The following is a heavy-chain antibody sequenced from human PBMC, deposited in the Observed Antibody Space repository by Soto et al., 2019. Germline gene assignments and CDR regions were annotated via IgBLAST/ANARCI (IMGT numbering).Heavy chain of an antibody. Sequence: SETLSVTCTVSGGSISRYYWSWIRQPPGKGLEWIGYIYYSGSTNYNPSLKSRVTISVDTSKNQFSLKLSSVTAADTAVYYCARGRHYPYGMDFWGQGKKVTVS. CDR2: IYYSGST. J-gene: IGHJ6*02. V-gene: IGHV4-59*01. D-gene: IGHD3-10*01. CDR3: ARGRHYPYGMDF. CDR1: GGSISRYY.